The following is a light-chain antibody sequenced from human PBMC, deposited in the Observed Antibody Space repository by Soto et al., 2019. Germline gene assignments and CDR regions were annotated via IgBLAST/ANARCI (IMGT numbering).Light chain of an antibody. J-gene: IGKJ1*01. Sequence: DIQMTQSPSTPSASLGDRVTITCRASQSIGSWLAWYQQKPGKAPNLLIYKASSLESGVPSRFSGSGSGTEFTVTISSLQTEDFATYYCQQFNSYPWTFGQGTKVDIK. CDR3: QQFNSYPWT. CDR2: KAS. V-gene: IGKV1-5*03. CDR1: QSIGSW.